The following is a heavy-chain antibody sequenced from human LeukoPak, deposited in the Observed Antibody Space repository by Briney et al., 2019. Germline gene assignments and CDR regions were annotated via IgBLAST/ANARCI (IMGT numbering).Heavy chain of an antibody. CDR3: AAGITMIVVLRY. CDR2: ISGSGGST. D-gene: IGHD3-22*01. J-gene: IGHJ4*02. Sequence: PGGCLRLSCAASGFTFSSYAMNWVRQAPGKGLEWVSAISGSGGSTYYADSVKGRFTISRDNSKNTLYLQMNSLRAEDTAVYYCAAGITMIVVLRYWGQGTLVTVSS. CDR1: GFTFSSYA. V-gene: IGHV3-23*01.